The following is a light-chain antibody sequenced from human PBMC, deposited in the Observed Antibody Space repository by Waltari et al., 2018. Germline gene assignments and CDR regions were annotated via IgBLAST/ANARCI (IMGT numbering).Light chain of an antibody. Sequence: QSVLTQPPSASGTPGQNVIISCSGSRSNIGTNGVNWYQQVPRTAPKLLIYTDNQRPSGFPDRFSGSKSATSAYLAISGLQSEDEADYYCAVWDDSLHGVVFGGGTKLTVL. CDR1: RSNIGTNG. V-gene: IGLV1-44*01. CDR3: AVWDDSLHGVV. J-gene: IGLJ2*01. CDR2: TDN.